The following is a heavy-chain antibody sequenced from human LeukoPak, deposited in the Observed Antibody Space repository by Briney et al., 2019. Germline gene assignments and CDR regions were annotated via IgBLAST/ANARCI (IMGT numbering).Heavy chain of an antibody. CDR2: INPNSGGT. J-gene: IGHJ4*02. D-gene: IGHD2-15*01. CDR1: GYTFTGYY. V-gene: IGHV1-2*02. CDR3: ARDPRYCSGGSCGYFDY. Sequence: GASVKVSCKASGYTFTGYYMHWVRQAPGQGLEWMGWINPNSGGTNYAQKFQGRVTMTRDTSISTAYMELSRLRSDDTAVYYCARDPRYCSGGSCGYFDYWGQGTLVTVSS.